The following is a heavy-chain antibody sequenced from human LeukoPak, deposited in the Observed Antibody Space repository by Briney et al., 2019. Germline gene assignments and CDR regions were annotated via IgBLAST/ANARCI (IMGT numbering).Heavy chain of an antibody. J-gene: IGHJ5*02. CDR2: IYYSGITNY. CDR3: ARGGLAVAGASWFDP. CDR1: GGSIRSYY. Sequence: SETLSLTCTVSGGSIRSYYWSWIRQPPGKGLEWIGYIYYSGITNYNYNPSLKSRVVTSVDTSENQFSLNLSSVTAADTAVYYCARGGLAVAGASWFDPWGQGTLVTVSS. V-gene: IGHV4-59*01. D-gene: IGHD6-19*01.